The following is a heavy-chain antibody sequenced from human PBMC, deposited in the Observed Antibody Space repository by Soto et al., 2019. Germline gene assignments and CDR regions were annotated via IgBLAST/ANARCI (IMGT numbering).Heavy chain of an antibody. CDR1: GGSFSGYY. V-gene: IGHV4-34*01. CDR3: ARGIVGEAAARYPYYYYMDV. J-gene: IGHJ6*03. Sequence: SETLSLTCAVYGGSFSGYYWSWIRQPPGKGLEWIGEINHSGSTNYNPSLKSRVTISVDTSKNTFSLKLSSVTAADTAVYYCARGIVGEAAARYPYYYYMDVWGKGTTVTVSS. CDR2: INHSGST. D-gene: IGHD6-13*01.